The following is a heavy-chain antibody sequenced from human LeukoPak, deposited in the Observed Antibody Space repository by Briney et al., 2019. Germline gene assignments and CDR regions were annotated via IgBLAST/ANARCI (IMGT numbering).Heavy chain of an antibody. D-gene: IGHD4-17*01. CDR1: GCSISGYY. CDR3: ASRKGLRFAFDI. J-gene: IGHJ3*02. V-gene: IGHV4-59*01. CDR2: FYYSGST. Sequence: SETLSLTCTVSGCSISGYYWNWIRQPPGKGLEWIGYFYYSGSTNYNPSLKSRVTISVHTSKNQFSLKLSSVPAADTAVYYCASRKGLRFAFDIWGQGTMVTVSS.